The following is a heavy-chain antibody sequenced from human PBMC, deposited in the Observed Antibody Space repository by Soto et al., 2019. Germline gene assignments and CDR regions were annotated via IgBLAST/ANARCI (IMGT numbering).Heavy chain of an antibody. CDR2: IYYSSST. CDR1: GGSVSSGDYF. D-gene: IGHD2-15*01. J-gene: IGHJ6*02. V-gene: IGHV4-61*08. CDR3: ERSPNCYYYGFDV. Sequence: WETLSLTCAVSGGSVSSGDYFWSWLRQSPGKRLEYITNIYYSSSTNYVPSRKSRASISVDTSKSQVSLTLTSMTAADAALYYWERSPNCYYYGFDVWGQGTAVTVSS.